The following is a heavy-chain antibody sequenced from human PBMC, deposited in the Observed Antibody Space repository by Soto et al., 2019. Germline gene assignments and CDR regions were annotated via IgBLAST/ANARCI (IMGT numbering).Heavy chain of an antibody. CDR3: AREIVVGGAFDI. Sequence: ASVKLSCKDSGFTLTSSAVQWVRQAPGQGLEWMGWISAYNGNTNYAQKLQGRVTMTTDTSTSTAYMELRSLRSDDTAVYYCAREIVVGGAFDIWGQGTMVTVSS. D-gene: IGHD3-22*01. CDR2: ISAYNGNT. CDR1: GFTLTSSA. V-gene: IGHV1-18*01. J-gene: IGHJ3*02.